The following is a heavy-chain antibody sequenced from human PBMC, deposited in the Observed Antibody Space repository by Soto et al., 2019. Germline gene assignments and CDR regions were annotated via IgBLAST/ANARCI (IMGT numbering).Heavy chain of an antibody. Sequence: GGSLRLSCAASGFSFSTYWMHWVRQAPGKGPVWVSRVNNDESIKQYADSVKGRFTISRDNAMKTLYLEMNSLRAEDTAVYYCARSIVAAGNYWGQGTPVTVSS. CDR1: GFSFSTYW. J-gene: IGHJ4*02. CDR2: VNNDESIK. V-gene: IGHV3-74*03. CDR3: ARSIVAAGNY. D-gene: IGHD6-25*01.